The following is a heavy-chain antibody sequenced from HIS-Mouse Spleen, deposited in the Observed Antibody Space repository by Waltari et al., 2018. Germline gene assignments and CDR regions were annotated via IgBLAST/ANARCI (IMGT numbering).Heavy chain of an antibody. CDR3: ARNRTASGWFDP. CDR1: GGSISSSSYY. D-gene: IGHD2-21*02. V-gene: IGHV4-39*01. Sequence: QLQLQESGPGLVKPSETLSLTCTVSGGSISSSSYYWGWIRQPPGKGLEWIGSIYYSGSTYYNPSLKSRVTISVDTSKNQFSLKLSSVTAADTAVYYCARNRTASGWFDPWGQGTLVTVSS. CDR2: IYYSGST. J-gene: IGHJ5*02.